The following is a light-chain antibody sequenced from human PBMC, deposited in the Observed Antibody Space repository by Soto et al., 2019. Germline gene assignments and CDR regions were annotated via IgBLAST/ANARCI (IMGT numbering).Light chain of an antibody. Sequence: EIVLTQSPATLSLSPGERATLSCRASQSVSSYLAWYQQKPGQAPRLLIYDASNRATGIPARFSGSGSGTDFTLTSSRLDPEDVAVYYCQQRSNWPLTFGGGTKVEIK. CDR1: QSVSSY. V-gene: IGKV3-11*01. J-gene: IGKJ4*02. CDR3: QQRSNWPLT. CDR2: DAS.